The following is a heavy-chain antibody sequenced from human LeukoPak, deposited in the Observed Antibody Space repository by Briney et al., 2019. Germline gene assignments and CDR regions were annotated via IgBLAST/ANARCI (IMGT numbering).Heavy chain of an antibody. CDR2: INWNGCSK. J-gene: IGHJ6*03. D-gene: IGHD6-13*01. V-gene: IGHV3-20*04. Sequence: PGGSLRLSCAASGFTFDDYGMSWVRQAPGKGLEWGSGINWNGCSKGYADSVKGRFTISRDNAKNSLYLQMNSLRAEATALYYCARGIAAADPYYYYYMDVWGKGTTVTVSS. CDR3: ARGIAAADPYYYYYMDV. CDR1: GFTFDDYG.